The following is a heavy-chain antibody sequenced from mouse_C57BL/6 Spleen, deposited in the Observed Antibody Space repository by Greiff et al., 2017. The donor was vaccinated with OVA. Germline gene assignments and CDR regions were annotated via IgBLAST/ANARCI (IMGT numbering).Heavy chain of an antibody. D-gene: IGHD1-1*01. Sequence: LVESGAELAKPGASVKLSCKASGYTFTSYWMHWVKQRPGQGLEWIGYINPSSGYTKYNQKFKDKATLTADKSSSTAYMQLSSLTYEDSAVYYCARVLITTVVAKDYFDYWGQGTTLTVSS. CDR2: INPSSGYT. V-gene: IGHV1-7*01. CDR1: GYTFTSYW. J-gene: IGHJ2*01. CDR3: ARVLITTVVAKDYFDY.